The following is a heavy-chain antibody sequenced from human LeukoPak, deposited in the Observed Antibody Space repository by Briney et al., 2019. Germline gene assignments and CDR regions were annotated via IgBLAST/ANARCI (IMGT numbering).Heavy chain of an antibody. V-gene: IGHV4-34*01. J-gene: IGHJ4*02. CDR2: EKKIGST. CDR3: ARMMLGDVVVVPAARFDY. Sequence: SATLSLTCAVYGGSFSGYYWSWIRQPPRKGLEWIGKEKKIGSTNYNPSLKSRVTITVDTSKNQFSLRLSSVTAADTAVYYCARMMLGDVVVVPAARFDYWGQGTLVTVS. CDR1: GGSFSGYY. D-gene: IGHD2-2*01.